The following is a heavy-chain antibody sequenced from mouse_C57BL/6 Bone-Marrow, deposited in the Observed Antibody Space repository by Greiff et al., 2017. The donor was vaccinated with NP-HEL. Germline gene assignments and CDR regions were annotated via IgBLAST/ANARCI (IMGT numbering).Heavy chain of an antibody. Sequence: QVQLKQSGPELVRPGVSVKISCKGSGYTFTDYAMPWVKQSHAKSLEWIGVISTYYGDASYNQKFKDKATMTVDKSSSTAYMELARLTSEDSAVYPIYYNNYVPAMDYWGQGTSVTVSS. CDR1: GYTFTDYA. J-gene: IGHJ4*01. CDR3: YYNNYVPAMDY. V-gene: IGHV1-67*01. D-gene: IGHD2-5*01. CDR2: ISTYYGDA.